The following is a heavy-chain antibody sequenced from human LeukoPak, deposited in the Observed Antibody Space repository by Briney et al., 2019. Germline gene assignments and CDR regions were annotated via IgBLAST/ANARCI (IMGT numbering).Heavy chain of an antibody. CDR1: GFTFSSYG. J-gene: IGHJ4*02. CDR2: LSASGGGT. CDR3: AKGGRDYFDN. V-gene: IGHV3-23*01. Sequence: GGSLRLSCAASGFTFSSYGMSWVRQAPGKGLEWVSSLSASGGGTYYADSVKGRFTISRDNSRNMLYLQMNSLRAEDTAVYYCAKGGRDYFDNWGQGAPVTVSS.